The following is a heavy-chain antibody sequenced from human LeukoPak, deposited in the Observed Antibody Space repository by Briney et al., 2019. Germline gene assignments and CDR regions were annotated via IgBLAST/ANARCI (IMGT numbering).Heavy chain of an antibody. Sequence: GASVKVSFKASGYTFTSYDINWVRQATGQGREWMGWINPTSGNTGYAQKFQGRVTMTRNTSISTAYMELSSLRSEDTAVYYCARGLGGYNYGLIDRYYFDYWGQGTLVTVSS. D-gene: IGHD5-18*01. CDR3: ARGLGGYNYGLIDRYYFDY. J-gene: IGHJ4*02. CDR1: GYTFTSYD. V-gene: IGHV1-8*01. CDR2: INPTSGNT.